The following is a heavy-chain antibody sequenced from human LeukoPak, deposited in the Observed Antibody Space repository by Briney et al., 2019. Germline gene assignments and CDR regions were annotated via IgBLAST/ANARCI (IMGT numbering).Heavy chain of an antibody. Sequence: SETLSLTCTVSGGSISSYYWSWIRQPPGKGLAWIGYIHYSGSTYYSPSLKSRVTISVDTSRNKFALKLNSVTAADTAVYFCARHRLEGDTFDIWGQGTKVTVSS. J-gene: IGHJ3*02. CDR1: GGSISSYY. CDR2: IHYSGST. D-gene: IGHD3-3*01. CDR3: ARHRLEGDTFDI. V-gene: IGHV4-59*08.